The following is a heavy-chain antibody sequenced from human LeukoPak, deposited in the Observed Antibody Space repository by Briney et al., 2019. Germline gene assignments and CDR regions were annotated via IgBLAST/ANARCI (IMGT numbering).Heavy chain of an antibody. J-gene: IGHJ6*02. Sequence: PGGSLRLSCAASGFTFSSYGMHWVRQAPGKGLEGVEVISYAGSNKYYADSVKGRFTISRDNSKNTLYLQMNSLRAEDTAVYYCAKVDVWGSYRHYGMDVWGQGTTVTVSS. CDR2: ISYAGSNK. CDR3: AKVDVWGSYRHYGMDV. CDR1: GFTFSSYG. D-gene: IGHD3-16*02. V-gene: IGHV3-30*18.